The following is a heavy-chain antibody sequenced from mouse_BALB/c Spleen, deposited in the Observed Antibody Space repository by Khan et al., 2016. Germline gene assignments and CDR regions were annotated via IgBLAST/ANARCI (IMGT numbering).Heavy chain of an antibody. CDR1: GDSITSGY. J-gene: IGHJ4*01. V-gene: IGHV3-8*02. Sequence: EVELVESGPSLVKPSQTLSLTCSVTGDSITSGYWNWIRKFPGNKFEYMGYISYSGSTYYNPSLKSRISITRDTSKKQYYLQLNSVTTEDTATYXCARSPHRDAMDYWGQGTSVTVSS. CDR2: ISYSGST. D-gene: IGHD3-1*01. CDR3: ARSPHRDAMDY.